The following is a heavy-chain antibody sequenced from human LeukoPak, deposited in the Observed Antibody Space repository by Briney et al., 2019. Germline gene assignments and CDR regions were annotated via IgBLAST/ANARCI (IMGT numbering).Heavy chain of an antibody. Sequence: GGSLRLSCAASGFTFSSYAMSWVRQAPGKGLEWVSAISGSGGSTYYADSVKGRFTISRDNSKNTLYLQMNSLRAEDTAVYYCAKDVVVVVAATFPEYFQHWGQGTLVTVSS. V-gene: IGHV3-23*01. CDR2: ISGSGGST. D-gene: IGHD2-15*01. CDR1: GFTFSSYA. CDR3: AKDVVVVVAATFPEYFQH. J-gene: IGHJ1*01.